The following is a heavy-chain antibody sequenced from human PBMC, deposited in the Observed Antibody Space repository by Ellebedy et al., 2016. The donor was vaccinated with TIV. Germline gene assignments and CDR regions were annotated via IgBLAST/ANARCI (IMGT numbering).Heavy chain of an antibody. Sequence: GESLKISCAASGFTFSSYEMNWVRQAPGKGLEWVSYISSSGGTKFYADSVKGRFTISRDNAKNSLYLQMNSLRAEDTAVYSCARGSRGWSRDFDCWGQGTLVTVSS. D-gene: IGHD3-3*01. V-gene: IGHV3-48*03. J-gene: IGHJ4*02. CDR3: ARGSRGWSRDFDC. CDR2: ISSSGGTK. CDR1: GFTFSSYE.